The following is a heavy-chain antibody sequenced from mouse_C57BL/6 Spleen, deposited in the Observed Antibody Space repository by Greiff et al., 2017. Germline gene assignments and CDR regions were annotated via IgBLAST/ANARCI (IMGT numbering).Heavy chain of an antibody. V-gene: IGHV1-59*01. D-gene: IGHD1-3*01. CDR2: IDPSDSYT. J-gene: IGHJ4*01. Sequence: VQLQQSGAELVRPGTSVKLSCKASGYTFTSYWMHWVKQRPGQGLEWIGVIDPSDSYTNYNQKFKGKATLTVDTSSSTAYMQLSSLTSEDSAVYYCARELQNYYAMDYWGQGTSVTVSS. CDR3: ARELQNYYAMDY. CDR1: GYTFTSYW.